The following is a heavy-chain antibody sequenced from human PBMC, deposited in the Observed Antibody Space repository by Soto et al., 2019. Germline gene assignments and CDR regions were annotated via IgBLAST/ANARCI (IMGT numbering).Heavy chain of an antibody. CDR1: SFTFSSYA. V-gene: IGHV3-30*18. CDR3: AKNYGPGIAVAGTDWYFDL. Sequence: QVQLVESGGGVVQPGRSLRLSCVASSFTFSSYAIHWVRQAPGKGLQWVAFISYDGRNKDYADPVKGRFTISRDNSRNTLYLQMSSLRAEDTAVYYCAKNYGPGIAVAGTDWYFDLCGRGTLVTVSS. CDR2: ISYDGRNK. D-gene: IGHD6-19*01. J-gene: IGHJ2*01.